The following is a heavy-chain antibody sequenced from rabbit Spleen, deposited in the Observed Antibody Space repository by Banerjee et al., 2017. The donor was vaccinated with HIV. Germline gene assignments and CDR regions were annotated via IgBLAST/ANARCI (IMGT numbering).Heavy chain of an antibody. V-gene: IGHV1S7*01. CDR2: IVPFFGAT. CDR1: RFSFNIDY. D-gene: IGHD6-1*01. Sequence: QLEESGGDLVQPGGSLTLSCKASRFSFNIDYVMCWVRQAPGKGLVWIGYIVPFFGATYFADWVNGRFTISSHNAQNTLYLQLNSLTAADTATYFCVREAGYGGYGDANLWGQGTLVTVS. J-gene: IGHJ4*01. CDR3: VREAGYGGYGDANL.